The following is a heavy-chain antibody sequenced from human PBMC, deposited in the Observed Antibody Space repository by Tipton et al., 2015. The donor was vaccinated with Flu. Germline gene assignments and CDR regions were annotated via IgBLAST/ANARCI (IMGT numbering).Heavy chain of an antibody. Sequence: LRLSCTVSDGSITGYYWSWIRRPPGKGLEYIGFISYTGRPNCNPSLKSRLAISLDASNRQFSLRLRSVSAADSAVYYCARGVIRGDHSYGFDVWGQGTTVTVSS. D-gene: IGHD2-21*01. CDR3: ARGVIRGDHSYGFDV. CDR1: DGSITGYY. CDR2: ISYTGRP. V-gene: IGHV4-59*01. J-gene: IGHJ6*02.